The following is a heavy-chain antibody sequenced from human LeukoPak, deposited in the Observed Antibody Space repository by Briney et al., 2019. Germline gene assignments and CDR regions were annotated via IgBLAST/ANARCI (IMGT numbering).Heavy chain of an antibody. J-gene: IGHJ4*02. CDR2: IYYSGST. D-gene: IGHD1-26*01. Sequence: SETLSLTCTVPGGSISSYYWSWIRQPPGKGLEWIGYIYYSGSTNYNPSLKSRVTISVDTSKNQFSLKLSSVTAADTAVYYCARIGVGAFDYWGQGTLVTVSS. V-gene: IGHV4-59*01. CDR1: GGSISSYY. CDR3: ARIGVGAFDY.